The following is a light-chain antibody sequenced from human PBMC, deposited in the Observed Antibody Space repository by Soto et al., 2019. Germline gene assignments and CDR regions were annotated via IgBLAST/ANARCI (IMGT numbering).Light chain of an antibody. CDR2: AAS. V-gene: IGKV1-39*01. CDR3: KQSYSIPWT. CDR1: QNIINY. J-gene: IGKJ1*01. Sequence: DIQMTQSPSSLSASVGDRVTITCRASQNIINYLNWYQQKPGKAPKVLIYAASSLQSGVPSRFSGSGSGTDFTLTIRSLQPEDFATYYCKQSYSIPWTFGQGTKVDI.